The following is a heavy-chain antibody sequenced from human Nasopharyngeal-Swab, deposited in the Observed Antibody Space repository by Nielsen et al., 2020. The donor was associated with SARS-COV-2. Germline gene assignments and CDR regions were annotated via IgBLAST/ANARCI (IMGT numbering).Heavy chain of an antibody. Sequence: SETLSLTCTVSGYSISSGYYWCWIRQPPRKGLEWIGSIYHSGSTYYNPSLKSRVTISVDTSKNQFSLKLSSVTAADTAVYYCAREGYSYGNNWFDPWGQGTLVTVSS. CDR2: IYHSGST. CDR1: GYSISSGYY. V-gene: IGHV4-38-2*02. J-gene: IGHJ5*02. CDR3: AREGYSYGNNWFDP. D-gene: IGHD5-18*01.